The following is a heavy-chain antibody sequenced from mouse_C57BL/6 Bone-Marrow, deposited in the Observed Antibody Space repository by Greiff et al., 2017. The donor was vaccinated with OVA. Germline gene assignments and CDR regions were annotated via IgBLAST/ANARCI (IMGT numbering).Heavy chain of an antibody. CDR3: ASYYDYDWAMDY. J-gene: IGHJ4*01. CDR1: GYTFTSYW. Sequence: QVQLQQSGAELAKPGASVKLSCKAFGYTFTSYWMHWVKQRSGLGREWIGYINPSSGYSKYNQKFKDKATLPADKSSSTAYMQLSSLTYEDSAVYYCASYYDYDWAMDYWGQGTSVTVSS. D-gene: IGHD2-4*01. V-gene: IGHV1-7*01. CDR2: INPSSGYS.